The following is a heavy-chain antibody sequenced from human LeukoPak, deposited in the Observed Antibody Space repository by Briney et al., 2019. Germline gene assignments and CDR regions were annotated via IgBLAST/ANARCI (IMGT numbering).Heavy chain of an antibody. J-gene: IGHJ5*02. CDR3: ARDISSSWYVEYVRGSGWFDP. Sequence: PSETLSLTCTVSGGSISSSSYYWGWIRQPPGKGLEWIGSIYYSGSTNYNPSLKSRVTISVDTSKNQFSLKLSSVTAADTAVYYCARDISSSWYVEYVRGSGWFDPWGQGTLVTVSS. V-gene: IGHV4-39*07. CDR1: GGSISSSSYY. D-gene: IGHD6-13*01. CDR2: IYYSGST.